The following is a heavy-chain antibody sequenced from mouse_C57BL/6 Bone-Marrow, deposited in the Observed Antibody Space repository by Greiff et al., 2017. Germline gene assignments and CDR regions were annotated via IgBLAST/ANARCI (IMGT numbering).Heavy chain of an antibody. CDR1: GYAFTNYL. V-gene: IGHV1-54*01. CDR2: INPGSGGT. J-gene: IGHJ2*01. Sequence: QVQLQQSGAELVRPGTSVKVSCKASGYAFTNYLIEWVKQRPGQGLEWIGVINPGSGGTNYNEKFKGKATLTADKSSSTAYMQLSSLTSEDSAVYFCARAALTVFDYWSQGTTLTVSS. CDR3: ARAALTVFDY. D-gene: IGHD4-1*01.